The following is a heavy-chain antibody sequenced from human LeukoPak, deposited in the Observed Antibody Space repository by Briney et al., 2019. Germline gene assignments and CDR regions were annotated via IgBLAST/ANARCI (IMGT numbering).Heavy chain of an antibody. Sequence: SGTLSLTCAVSGDSISSTTWWSWVRQSPEKGLEWIGEIYHSGTTKYNPSLKSRVTISVDKSNNQFSLNLNSVTAADTAVYFCARHGGGYYVFWSVYFDYWGQGTLVTVSS. CDR1: GDSISSTTW. CDR3: ARHGGGYYVFWSVYFDY. J-gene: IGHJ4*02. CDR2: IYHSGTT. D-gene: IGHD3-22*01. V-gene: IGHV4-4*02.